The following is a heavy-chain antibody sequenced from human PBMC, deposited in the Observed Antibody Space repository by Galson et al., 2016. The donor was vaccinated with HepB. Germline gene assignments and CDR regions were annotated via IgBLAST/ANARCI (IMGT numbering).Heavy chain of an antibody. CDR3: ARSYYDSGYYLDH. J-gene: IGHJ4*02. CDR1: GFTFSSYG. CDR2: ISWDGQTS. D-gene: IGHD3-16*01. Sequence: SLRLSCAASGFTFSSYGMHWVRQTPGKGLEWLSLISWDGQTSYYRDSLRGRFTISRDNSNHSLYLQMDSLTTEDTALYYCARSYYDSGYYLDHWGQGTLVTVSA. V-gene: IGHV3-43*01.